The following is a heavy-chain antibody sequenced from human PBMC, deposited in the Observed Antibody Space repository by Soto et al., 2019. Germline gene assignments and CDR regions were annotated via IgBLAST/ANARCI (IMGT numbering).Heavy chain of an antibody. CDR3: AKDFKVSEGEGYYYSMDV. V-gene: IGHV3-30*04. D-gene: IGHD1-20*01. Sequence: GGSLRLSCTASGFTFSIYAIHWVRQAPGKGLEWVTVISFDGSNKYYADSVKGRFTVSRDNSKNTLYLQMNSLRAEDTAVYFCAKDFKVSEGEGYYYSMDVWGQGTTVTVSS. J-gene: IGHJ6*02. CDR2: ISFDGSNK. CDR1: GFTFSIYA.